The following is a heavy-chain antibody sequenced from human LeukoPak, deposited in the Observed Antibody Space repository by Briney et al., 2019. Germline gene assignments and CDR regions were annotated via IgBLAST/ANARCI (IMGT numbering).Heavy chain of an antibody. CDR2: IYPGDSDT. Sequence: PGESLKISCKGSGYSFTSYWIGWVRQMPGKGLEWMGIIYPGDSDTRYSPSFQGQVTISADKSISTAYLQWSSLKASDTAMYYCARHLHLIAAAGTHNWFDSWGQGTLVTVSS. V-gene: IGHV5-51*01. J-gene: IGHJ5*01. CDR3: ARHLHLIAAAGTHNWFDS. CDR1: GYSFTSYW. D-gene: IGHD6-13*01.